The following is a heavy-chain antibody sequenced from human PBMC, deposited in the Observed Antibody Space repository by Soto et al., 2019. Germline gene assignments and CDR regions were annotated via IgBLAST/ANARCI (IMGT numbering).Heavy chain of an antibody. CDR3: ARDGPGNPLGY. J-gene: IGHJ4*02. CDR2: IKQDGSEK. D-gene: IGHD7-27*01. V-gene: IGHV3-7*03. Sequence: VGSLRLSCAASGFTFSSYWMSWVRQAPGKGLEWVANIKQDGSEKYYVDSVKGRFTISRDNAKNSLYLQMNSLRAEDTAVYYCARDGPGNPLGYWGQGTLVTVSS. CDR1: GFTFSSYW.